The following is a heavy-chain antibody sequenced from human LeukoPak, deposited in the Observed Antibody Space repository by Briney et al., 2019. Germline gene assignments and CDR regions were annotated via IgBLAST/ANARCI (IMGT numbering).Heavy chain of an antibody. J-gene: IGHJ4*02. CDR3: SRGITGNTSPFDS. D-gene: IGHD1-7*01. CDR2: ISSNGNT. Sequence: GGSLRLSCAASGLVVSNNCMNWVRQAPGKGLEWVSVISSNGNTYYLDSVKGRFTISRDNSKNSLYLQMNSLRAEDTAVYYCSRGITGNTSPFDSWGQGTLVTVSS. V-gene: IGHV3-53*01. CDR1: GLVVSNNC.